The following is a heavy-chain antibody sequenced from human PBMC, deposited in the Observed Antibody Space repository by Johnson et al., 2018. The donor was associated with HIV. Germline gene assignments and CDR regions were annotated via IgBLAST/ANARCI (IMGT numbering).Heavy chain of an antibody. V-gene: IGHV3-30-3*01. CDR1: GFTFSSYA. D-gene: IGHD5-24*01. Sequence: QVQLVESGGGVVQPGRSLRLSCAASGFTFSSYAMHWVRQAPGKGLEWVAVISYDGSNKYYADSVKGRFTISRDNSKNTLYLQMNSLRAEDTDVYYCAREGGDGYSPSAFDIWGQGTMVTVSS. J-gene: IGHJ3*02. CDR3: AREGGDGYSPSAFDI. CDR2: ISYDGSNK.